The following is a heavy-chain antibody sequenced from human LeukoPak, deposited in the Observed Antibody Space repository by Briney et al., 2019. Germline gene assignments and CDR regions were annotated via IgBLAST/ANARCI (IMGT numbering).Heavy chain of an antibody. Sequence: SATLSLTCAVSGYSISSGYYWGWIRQPPRKGLEGIGDIYHSGTTYYNPSLKSRVTISVDTSKDQFSLKLTSVTAADTAVYYCARVAAVALHYMDVWGKGTTVTVSS. V-gene: IGHV4-38-2*01. CDR3: ARVAAVALHYMDV. CDR2: IYHSGTT. J-gene: IGHJ6*03. D-gene: IGHD6-19*01. CDR1: GYSISSGYY.